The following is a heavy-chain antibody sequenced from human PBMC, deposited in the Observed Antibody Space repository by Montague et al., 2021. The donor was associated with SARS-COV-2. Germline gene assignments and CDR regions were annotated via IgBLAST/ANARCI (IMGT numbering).Heavy chain of an antibody. V-gene: IGHV4-39*01. CDR1: GGSISSSSYY. CDR2: IYYSGSI. Sequence: SETLSPTCTVSGGSISSSSYYWGWIRQPPGKGLEWIGSIYYSGSIYYNPCLKSRVTISVDTSKNQFSLKLSSVTAADTAVYYCASQTLGITIFGVVNGRWFDPWGQGTLVTVSS. D-gene: IGHD3-3*01. J-gene: IGHJ5*02. CDR3: ASQTLGITIFGVVNGRWFDP.